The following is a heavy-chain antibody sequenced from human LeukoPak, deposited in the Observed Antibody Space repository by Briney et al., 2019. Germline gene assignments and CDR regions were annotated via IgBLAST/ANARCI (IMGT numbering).Heavy chain of an antibody. CDR1: GFTFDDYA. CDR2: ISWNGFSI. J-gene: IGHJ4*02. CDR3: TKGRRYFAAPIDY. V-gene: IGHV3-9*01. D-gene: IGHD3-9*01. Sequence: GGSLRLSCAASGFTFDDYAMHWVRQAPGKGLEWVSGISWNGFSIAYADSVKGRFTISRDNAKNSLYLQMKSLRAEDTALYYCTKGRRYFAAPIDYWGQGTLVTVSS.